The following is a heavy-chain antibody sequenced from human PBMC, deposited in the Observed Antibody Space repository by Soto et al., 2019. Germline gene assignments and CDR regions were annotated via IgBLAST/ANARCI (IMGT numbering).Heavy chain of an antibody. D-gene: IGHD3-16*01. CDR3: VKDIEPGGAHH. V-gene: IGHV3-9*02. CDR2: IIWNNGNT. CDR1: GFTSDDHG. Sequence: EVQLVESGGGLVQPGRSLRLSCAASGFTSDDHGMHWVRQAPGKGLEWVSGIIWNNGNTGYADSVKGRFTISRDNAKKLLCLEMNSLRAEDTALYYCVKDIEPGGAHHWGQGTLVTVSS. J-gene: IGHJ5*02.